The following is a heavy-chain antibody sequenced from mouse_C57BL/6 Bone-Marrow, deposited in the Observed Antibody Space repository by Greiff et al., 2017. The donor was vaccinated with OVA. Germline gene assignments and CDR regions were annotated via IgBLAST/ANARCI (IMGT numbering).Heavy chain of an antibody. V-gene: IGHV5-4*03. CDR1: GFTFSSYA. D-gene: IGHD1-1*01. Sequence: DVKLVESGGGLVKPGGSLKLSCAASGFTFSSYAMSWVRQTPEKRLEWVATISDGGSYTYYPDNVKGRFTISRDNAKNNLYLQMSHLKSEDTAMYYCARGRCSFYYGSVYYFDYWGQGTTLTVSA. J-gene: IGHJ2*01. CDR2: ISDGGSYT. CDR3: ARGRCSFYYGSVYYFDY.